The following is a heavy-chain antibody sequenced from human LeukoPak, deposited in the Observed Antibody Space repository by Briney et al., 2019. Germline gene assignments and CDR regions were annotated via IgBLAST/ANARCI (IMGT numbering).Heavy chain of an antibody. D-gene: IGHD6-13*01. Sequence: GASVKVSCKASGGTFSSYAISWVRQAPGQGLEWMGGIIPIFGTANYAQKFQGRVTTTADESTSTAYMELSSLRSEDTAVYYCARAGFSSSSIAYWGQGTLVTVSS. J-gene: IGHJ4*02. CDR3: ARAGFSSSSIAY. V-gene: IGHV1-69*13. CDR1: GGTFSSYA. CDR2: IIPIFGTA.